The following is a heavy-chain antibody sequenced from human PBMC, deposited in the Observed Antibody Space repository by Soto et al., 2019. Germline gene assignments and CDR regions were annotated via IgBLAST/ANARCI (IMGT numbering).Heavy chain of an antibody. CDR3: ARDLRKYYDFWSGYSFFDY. CDR1: GFTFSDYY. D-gene: IGHD3-3*01. V-gene: IGHV3-11*01. J-gene: IGHJ4*02. Sequence: GGSLRLSCAASGFTFSDYYMSWIRQAPGKGLEWVSYISSSGSTIYYADSVKGRFTISRDNAKNSLYLQMNSLRAEDTAVYYCARDLRKYYDFWSGYSFFDYWGQGTLVTVS. CDR2: ISSSGSTI.